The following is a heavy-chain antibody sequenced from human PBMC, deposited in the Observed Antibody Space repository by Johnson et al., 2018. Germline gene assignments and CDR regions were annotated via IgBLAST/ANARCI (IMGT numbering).Heavy chain of an antibody. D-gene: IGHD5-24*01. CDR1: GFTFSDSY. J-gene: IGHJ1*01. Sequence: QVRLVQSGGGLVKPGRSLRLSCAASGFTFSDSYMSWLRQAPGKGLEWVSYLRSSGQFADCVKGRLTISRDNAKKSLYLQMNSLRAEDTAVYYRARDWEEMATITRYFQHWGQGTLVTVSS. CDR3: ARDWEEMATITRYFQH. CDR2: LRSSG. V-gene: IGHV3-11*04.